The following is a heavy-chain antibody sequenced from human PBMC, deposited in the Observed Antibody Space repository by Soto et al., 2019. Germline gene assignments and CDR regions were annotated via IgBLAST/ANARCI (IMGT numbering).Heavy chain of an antibody. Sequence: GASVKVSCKASGYTFTSYGISWVRQAPGQGLEWMGWISAYNGNTNYAQKLQGRVTMTTDTSTSTAYMELRSLRSDDTAVYYCAAWDTSGYYYDSSGEDYERAFDIWGQGTMVTVSS. CDR1: GYTFTSYG. CDR3: AAWDTSGYYYDSSGEDYERAFDI. D-gene: IGHD3-22*01. V-gene: IGHV1-18*01. J-gene: IGHJ3*02. CDR2: ISAYNGNT.